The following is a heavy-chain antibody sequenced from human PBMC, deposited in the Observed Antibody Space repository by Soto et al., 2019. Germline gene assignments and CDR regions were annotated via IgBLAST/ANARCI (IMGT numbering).Heavy chain of an antibody. V-gene: IGHV1-69*01. D-gene: IGHD3-10*01. CDR3: AWSVLLWFGGEIYYYYGMDV. CDR1: GGTFSSYA. CDR2: IIPIFGTA. Sequence: QVQLVQSGAEVKKPGSSVKVSCKASGGTFSSYAISWVRQAPGQGLEWMGGIIPIFGTANYAQKFQGRVTITADESTSTAYMELSSLRSEDTAVYYCAWSVLLWFGGEIYYYYGMDVWGQGTTVTVSS. J-gene: IGHJ6*02.